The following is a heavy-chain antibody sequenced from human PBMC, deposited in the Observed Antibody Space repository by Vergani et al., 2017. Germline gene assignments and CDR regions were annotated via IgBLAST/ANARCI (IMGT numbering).Heavy chain of an antibody. CDR1: GFTFSNAW. CDR2: IKSKTDGGTT. J-gene: IGHJ3*02. CDR3: TTDPRVRHDAFDI. V-gene: IGHV3-15*01. D-gene: IGHD1-1*01. Sequence: EVQLVESGGGLVKPGGSLRLSCAASGFTFSNAWMSWVRQAPGKGLEWVGRIKSKTDGGTTDYAAPVKGRFTISRDDSKNTLYLQMNSLKTEDTAVYYCTTDPRVRHDAFDIWGQGTMVTVSS.